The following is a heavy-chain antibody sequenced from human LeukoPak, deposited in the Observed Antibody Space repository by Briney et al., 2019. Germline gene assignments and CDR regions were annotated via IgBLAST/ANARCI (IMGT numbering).Heavy chain of an antibody. J-gene: IGHJ6*02. CDR3: ARRGYMGSGWYYYYYGMDV. D-gene: IGHD6-19*01. CDR1: GYTFTSYG. CDR2: ISAYNGNT. V-gene: IGHV1-18*01. Sequence: ASVKVSCKASGYTFTSYGISWVRQAPGQGLEWMGWISAYNGNTNYAQKLQGRVTMTTDTSTSTAYMELRSLRSDDTAVYYCARRGYMGSGWYYYYYGMDVWGQGTTLTVSS.